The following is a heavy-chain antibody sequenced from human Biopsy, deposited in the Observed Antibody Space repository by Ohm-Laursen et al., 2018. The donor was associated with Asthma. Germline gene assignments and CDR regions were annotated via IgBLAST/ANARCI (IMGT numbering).Heavy chain of an antibody. CDR3: AKGWYFDS. D-gene: IGHD6-13*01. V-gene: IGHV3-30*18. CDR2: ISHDGTTE. CDR1: GFTFSSYG. J-gene: IGHJ4*02. Sequence: LRLSCAASGFTFSSYGMNWVRQAPGKGLEWVAIISHDGTTEYYADSVKGRFTISRDNSGDTVSLQMNSLRADDTAVYYCAKGWYFDSWGQGTQVTVSS.